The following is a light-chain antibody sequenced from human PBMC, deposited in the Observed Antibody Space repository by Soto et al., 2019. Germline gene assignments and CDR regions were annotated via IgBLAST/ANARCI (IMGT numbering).Light chain of an antibody. CDR3: HQRNNWPLP. Sequence: EIVLTQSPATLSLSPGERATLSCRASQSVSSYLDGYPQKPGQAPRLLIYDASNRATGIPARFSGSGSGTDFTLTISSLEPEDFSIYYCHQRNNWPLPFGPGTNVDVK. J-gene: IGKJ3*01. CDR2: DAS. CDR1: QSVSSY. V-gene: IGKV3-11*01.